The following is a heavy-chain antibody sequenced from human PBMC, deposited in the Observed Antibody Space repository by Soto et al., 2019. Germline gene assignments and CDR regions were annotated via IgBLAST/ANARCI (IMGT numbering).Heavy chain of an antibody. CDR1: VFSLSTTGMC. D-gene: IGHD3-16*02. CDR2: IDWADDK. Sequence: SGPTLVNPTQTLTLTCTFSVFSLSTTGMCVSWIRQPPGKALEWLALIDWADDKYYSTSLKTRLTITKDTSKPQVVLTMTTVEPVDTATYFCSRAVGGFKYRHPDYWGQGTLVPVSS. V-gene: IGHV2-70*01. J-gene: IGHJ4*02. CDR3: SRAVGGFKYRHPDY.